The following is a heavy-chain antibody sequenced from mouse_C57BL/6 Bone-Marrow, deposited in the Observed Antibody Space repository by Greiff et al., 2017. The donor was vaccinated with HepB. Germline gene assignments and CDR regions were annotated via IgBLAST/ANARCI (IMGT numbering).Heavy chain of an antibody. V-gene: IGHV1-7*01. D-gene: IGHD2-4*01. CDR3: ARERLRRLAWFAY. CDR1: GYTFTSYW. Sequence: VQLQQSGAELAKPGASVKLSCKASGYTFTSYWMHWVKQRPGQGLEWIGYINPSSGYTKYNQKFKDKATLTADKSSSTAYMQLSSLTYEDSAVYYCARERLRRLAWFAYWGQGTLVTVSA. CDR2: INPSSGYT. J-gene: IGHJ3*01.